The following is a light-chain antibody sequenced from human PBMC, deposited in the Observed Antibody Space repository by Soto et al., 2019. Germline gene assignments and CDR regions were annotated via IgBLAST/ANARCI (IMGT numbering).Light chain of an antibody. J-gene: IGKJ1*01. Sequence: DIQMTQSPSILSASVGDRVTITCRASQSISSWLAWYQQKPGKAPNLLIYKASHLENGVPSRFSGSGSGTEFTLTISNLQPDDFATYFCQQYNNYPRTFGQGTKVDIK. CDR1: QSISSW. CDR3: QQYNNYPRT. V-gene: IGKV1-5*03. CDR2: KAS.